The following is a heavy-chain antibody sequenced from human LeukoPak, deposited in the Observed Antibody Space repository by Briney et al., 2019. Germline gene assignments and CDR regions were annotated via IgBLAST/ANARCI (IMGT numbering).Heavy chain of an antibody. Sequence: GESLKISFKASGXSITTYCINWVRQMPGKVLEWMGRIDPSDSYTNYSPSFQGHVTISADKSISIAYLQWSSLKASDTAMYYCARHSDSSGQFFGMDVWGQGTTVTVSS. CDR3: ARHSDSSGQFFGMDV. V-gene: IGHV5-10-1*01. J-gene: IGHJ6*02. CDR2: IDPSDSYT. D-gene: IGHD3-22*01. CDR1: GXSITTYC.